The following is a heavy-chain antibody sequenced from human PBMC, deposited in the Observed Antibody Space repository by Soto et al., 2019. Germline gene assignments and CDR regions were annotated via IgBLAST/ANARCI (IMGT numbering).Heavy chain of an antibody. Sequence: GGSLRLSCAASGFTFSNAWMSWVRQAPGKGLEWVGRIKSKTDGGTTDYAAPVKGRFTISRDDSKNTLYLQMNSLKTEDTAVYYCTTDLMVRGVINPRVWFDPWGQGTLVTVSS. V-gene: IGHV3-15*01. CDR2: IKSKTDGGTT. J-gene: IGHJ5*02. CDR3: TTDLMVRGVINPRVWFDP. CDR1: GFTFSNAW. D-gene: IGHD3-10*01.